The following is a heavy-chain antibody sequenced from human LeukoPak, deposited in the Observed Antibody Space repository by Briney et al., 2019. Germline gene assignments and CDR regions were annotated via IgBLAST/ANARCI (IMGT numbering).Heavy chain of an antibody. CDR3: AKAQIPITMVRGVSFDY. CDR1: GFTFSSYA. J-gene: IGHJ4*02. Sequence: GGSLRLSCAASGFTFSSYAMSWVRQAPGKGLEWVSAISGSGGSTYYADSAKGRFTISRDNSKNTLYLQMNSLRAEDTAVYYCAKAQIPITMVRGVSFDYWGQGTLVTVSS. V-gene: IGHV3-23*01. D-gene: IGHD3-10*01. CDR2: ISGSGGST.